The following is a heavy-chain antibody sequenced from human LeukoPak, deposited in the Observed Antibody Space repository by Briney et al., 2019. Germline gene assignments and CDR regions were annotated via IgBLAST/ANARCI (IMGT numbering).Heavy chain of an antibody. CDR2: IYYSGST. CDR3: ARDQLGKVDY. Sequence: SETLSLTCTVSGGSISSYYWSWIRQPPGKGLEWIGSIYYSGSTYYNPSLKSRVTISVDTSKNQFSLKLSSVTAADTAVYYCARDQLGKVDYWGQGTLVTVSS. D-gene: IGHD6-13*01. V-gene: IGHV4-59*12. J-gene: IGHJ4*02. CDR1: GGSISSYY.